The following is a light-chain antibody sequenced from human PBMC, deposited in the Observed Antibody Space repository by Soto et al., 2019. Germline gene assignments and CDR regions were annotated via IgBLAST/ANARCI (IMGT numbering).Light chain of an antibody. J-gene: IGKJ5*01. CDR2: GAF. CDR3: QQYNDWPPT. CDR1: QSVSSN. V-gene: IGKV3-15*01. Sequence: EIVMTQSPVTLSVSPGERVTLSCRASQSVSSNLAWYQQKPGQAPSLLIYGAFTRATGIPARFSGTGSGTEFTLTISSLQSEDFALYYCQQYNDWPPTFGQGTRLEIK.